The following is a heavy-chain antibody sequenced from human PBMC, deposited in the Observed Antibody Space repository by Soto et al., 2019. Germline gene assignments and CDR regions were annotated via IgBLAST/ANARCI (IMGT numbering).Heavy chain of an antibody. Sequence: SETLSLTCAVSGGSFSSGSYSWGWVRQPPGKGLEWIGYIYHNENTYSNPSLKSRVTISVDTSKNQFSLKLSSVTAADTAVYYCARGGYGGSYNRYEYRGQGTLVTGSS. J-gene: IGHJ4*02. CDR3: ARGGYGGSYNRYEY. D-gene: IGHD1-26*01. CDR2: IYHNENT. CDR1: GGSFSSGSYS. V-gene: IGHV4-30-2*01.